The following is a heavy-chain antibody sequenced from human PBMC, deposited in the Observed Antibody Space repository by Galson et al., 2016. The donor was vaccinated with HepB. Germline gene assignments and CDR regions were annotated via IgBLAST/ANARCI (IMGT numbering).Heavy chain of an antibody. Sequence: SLRLSCAASGFTFSDYGMHWVRQVPGKGLEWVAVISYEGKNKYYADSVKGRFTISRDNSKNTLYLQMNSLRAEDTAVYYCAKDRGDYYDPRPYQKGGDYWGQGTLVTVSS. CDR2: ISYEGKNK. J-gene: IGHJ4*02. V-gene: IGHV3-30*18. CDR1: GFTFSDYG. D-gene: IGHD3-22*01. CDR3: AKDRGDYYDPRPYQKGGDY.